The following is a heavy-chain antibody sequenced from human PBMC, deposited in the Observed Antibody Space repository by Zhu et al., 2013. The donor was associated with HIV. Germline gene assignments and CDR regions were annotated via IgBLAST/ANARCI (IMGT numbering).Heavy chain of an antibody. V-gene: IGHV1-8*01. Sequence: QVQLVQSGSEVKKPGASVKVSCKSSGYTFGSYEINWLRQATGQGPEWIGWMNPNSGNRDYAQKFQGRVTMSRDTSISTAYMELYRLRSDDTAVYYCARVGRGSSTYFYDMDLWGQGTTVTAS. CDR1: GYTFGSYE. CDR3: ARVGRGSSTYFYDMDL. J-gene: IGHJ6*02. D-gene: IGHD6-6*01. CDR2: MNPNSGNR.